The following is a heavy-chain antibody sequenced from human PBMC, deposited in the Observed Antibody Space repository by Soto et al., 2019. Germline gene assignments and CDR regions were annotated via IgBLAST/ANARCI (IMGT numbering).Heavy chain of an antibody. Sequence: QVQLVESGGGVAQPGRSLTLSCAASGFTFSRSGMHWVRQAPGKGLEWVAGTWSDGSNKYYADSVKGRFTISRDNSKNTLYLQMNSLGPDDAAVYYCARVRGSGWYFDPWGKGVLVTVSS. V-gene: IGHV3-33*01. D-gene: IGHD6-19*01. J-gene: IGHJ5*02. CDR1: GFTFSRSG. CDR3: ARVRGSGWYFDP. CDR2: TWSDGSNK.